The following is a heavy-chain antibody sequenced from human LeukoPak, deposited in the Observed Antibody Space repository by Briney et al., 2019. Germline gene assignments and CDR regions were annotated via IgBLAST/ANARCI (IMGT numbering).Heavy chain of an antibody. D-gene: IGHD6-13*01. Sequence: SETLSLTCTVSGGSISSSSYYWGWIRQPPGKGLEWIGYIYHSGSTYYNPSLKSRVTISVDRSKNQFSLKLSSVTAADTAVYYCARGVYIAAAQYAYWGQGTLVTVSS. CDR1: GGSISSSSYY. V-gene: IGHV4-39*07. CDR2: IYHSGST. J-gene: IGHJ4*02. CDR3: ARGVYIAAAQYAY.